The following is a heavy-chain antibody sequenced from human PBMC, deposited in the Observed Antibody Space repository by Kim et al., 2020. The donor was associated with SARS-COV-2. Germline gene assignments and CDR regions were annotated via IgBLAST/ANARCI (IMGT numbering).Heavy chain of an antibody. CDR1: GFTFSSYD. J-gene: IGHJ4*02. V-gene: IGHV3-13*01. CDR3: ARAHKETGYSSGWFPQKENVYYFDY. D-gene: IGHD6-19*01. Sequence: GGSLRLSCAASGFTFSSYDMHWVRQATGKGLEWVSAIGTAGDTYYPGSVKGRFTISRENAKNSLYLQMNSLRAGDTAVYYCARAHKETGYSSGWFPQKENVYYFDYWGQGTLVTVSS. CDR2: IGTAGDT.